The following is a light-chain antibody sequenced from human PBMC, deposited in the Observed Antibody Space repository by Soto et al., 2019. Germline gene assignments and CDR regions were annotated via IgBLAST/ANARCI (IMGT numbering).Light chain of an antibody. CDR1: QSVSSY. V-gene: IGKV3-11*01. CDR3: QQRSNWPPYT. CDR2: DAS. J-gene: IGKJ2*01. Sequence: EIVLTQSPATLSLSPGERATLSCRASQSVSSYLAWYQQKPGQAPRLLIYDASNRATSIPARFSGSWSGTGYNLNNSSLKPEEFAVYYCQQRSNWPPYTFGQGTKLEIK.